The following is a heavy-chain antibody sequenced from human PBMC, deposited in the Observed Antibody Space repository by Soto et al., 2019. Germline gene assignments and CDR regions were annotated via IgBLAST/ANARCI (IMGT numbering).Heavy chain of an antibody. Sequence: GGSLRLSCAASGFTFSSYGMHWVRQAPGKGLEWVAVISYDGSNKYYADSVKGRFTISRDNSKNTLYLQMNSLRAEDTAVYYCAKDRSDSSGFDFDYWGQGTLVTVSS. D-gene: IGHD3-22*01. CDR1: GFTFSSYG. J-gene: IGHJ4*02. CDR3: AKDRSDSSGFDFDY. V-gene: IGHV3-30*18. CDR2: ISYDGSNK.